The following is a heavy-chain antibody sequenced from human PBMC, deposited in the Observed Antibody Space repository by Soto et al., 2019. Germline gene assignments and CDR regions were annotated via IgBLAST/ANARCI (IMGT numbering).Heavy chain of an antibody. D-gene: IGHD3-16*01. CDR1: GGSISSGGYY. J-gene: IGHJ6*02. CDR2: IYYSGST. Sequence: PSETLSLTCTVSGGSISSGGYYWSWIRHHPGKGLEWIGYIYYSGSTHYNPSLKSRVTISVDTSKNQFSLKLSSVTAADTAVYYCARVTWGENKYYYYGMDVWGQGTTVTVSS. V-gene: IGHV4-31*03. CDR3: ARVTWGENKYYYYGMDV.